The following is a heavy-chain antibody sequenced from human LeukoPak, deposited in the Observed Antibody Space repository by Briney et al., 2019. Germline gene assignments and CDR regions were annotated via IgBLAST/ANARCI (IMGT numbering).Heavy chain of an antibody. D-gene: IGHD3-10*02. V-gene: IGHV3-7*01. Sequence: TGGSLRISCAASGFTFSSYWMSWVRQAPGKGLEWVANIKKDGSEKYYVDAVKGRFTISRDNAKTSLYLQMNSLRAEDTAVYYCAELGITMIGGVWGKGTTVTVSS. CDR3: AELGITMIGGV. J-gene: IGHJ6*04. CDR1: GFTFSSYW. CDR2: IKKDGSEK.